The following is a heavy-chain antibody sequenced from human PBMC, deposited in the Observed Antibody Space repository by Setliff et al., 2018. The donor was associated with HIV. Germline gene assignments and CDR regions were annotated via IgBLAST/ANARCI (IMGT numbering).Heavy chain of an antibody. CDR1: GFTVSSNY. Sequence: PGESLKISCAASGFTVSSNYMNWVRQAPGKGLEWVSIIYSGGTTYYADSVKGRFTISRDNSKNTLYLQMNSLRVEDTAVYHCARSPQGGYFDYWGQGTLVTVSS. V-gene: IGHV3-53*01. CDR2: IYSGGTT. CDR3: ARSPQGGYFDY. J-gene: IGHJ4*03.